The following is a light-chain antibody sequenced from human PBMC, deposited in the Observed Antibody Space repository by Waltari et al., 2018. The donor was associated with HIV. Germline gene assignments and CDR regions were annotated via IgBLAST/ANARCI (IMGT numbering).Light chain of an antibody. CDR1: ALPKQY. Sequence: SYELTQPPSVSVSPGQPARITCSGDALPKQYAYWYQQKPGQAPVLVIYKDSERPSGIPERFSGSSSGTTVTLTISGVQAEDEADYYCQSADSSGTFPVFGTGTKVTVL. J-gene: IGLJ1*01. CDR3: QSADSSGTFPV. V-gene: IGLV3-25*03. CDR2: KDS.